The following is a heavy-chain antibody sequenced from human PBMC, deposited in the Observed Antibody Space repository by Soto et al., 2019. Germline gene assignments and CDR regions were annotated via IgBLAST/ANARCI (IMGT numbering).Heavy chain of an antibody. CDR3: ARLSVDLYDYWSLDP. J-gene: IGHJ5*02. Sequence: QVQLQESGPGLVKPSETLPLTCTVSGGSISSYYWSWIRQPPGKGLEWIGYVSYTGSTYYNPSLRSRFTISLGTSMYRFSLKVASVTAADTAVYYCARLSVDLYDYWSLDPWGQGTLVTVSS. CDR1: GGSISSYY. CDR2: VSYTGST. V-gene: IGHV4-59*13. D-gene: IGHD5-12*01.